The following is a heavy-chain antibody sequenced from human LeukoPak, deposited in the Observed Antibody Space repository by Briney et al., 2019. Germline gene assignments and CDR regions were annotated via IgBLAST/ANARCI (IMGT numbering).Heavy chain of an antibody. J-gene: IGHJ5*01. CDR3: ARDRWELTPAKGWFDS. D-gene: IGHD1-26*01. Sequence: SEALSLTCAVSGDSMTNYYWSWIRQPAGQGLEWIGHIYVSGRTNYNPSFKSRVSMSIDTSKKQFSLNLTSVSAADTAVYFCARDRWELTPAKGWFDSWGQGTLVTVSS. CDR1: GDSMTNYY. CDR2: IYVSGRT. V-gene: IGHV4-4*07.